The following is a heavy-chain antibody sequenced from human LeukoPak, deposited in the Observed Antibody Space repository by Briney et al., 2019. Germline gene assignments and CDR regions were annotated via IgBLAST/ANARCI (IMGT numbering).Heavy chain of an antibody. CDR2: MNPNRGNT. CDR3: ARGRLYYYGSGSYKVDP. CDR1: GYTFTSYD. D-gene: IGHD3-10*01. V-gene: IGHV1-8*01. J-gene: IGHJ5*02. Sequence: ASVKVSCKASGYTFTSYDINWLRPATGQGLEWMGWMNPNRGNTGYAQKFQGRVTMTRNTSISTAYMELSSLRSEDTAVYYCARGRLYYYGSGSYKVDPWGQGTLVTVSS.